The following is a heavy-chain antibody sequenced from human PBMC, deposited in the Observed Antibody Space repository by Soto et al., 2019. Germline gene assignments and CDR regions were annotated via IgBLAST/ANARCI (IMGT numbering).Heavy chain of an antibody. Sequence: ASVKVSCKASGYIFTSHYIHWVRQAPGQGLEWMGWISAYNGNTNYAQKLQGRVTMTTDTSTSTAYMELRSLRSDDTAVYYCARISYDILTGYYYYGMDVWGQGTTVTVSS. CDR3: ARISYDILTGYYYYGMDV. J-gene: IGHJ6*02. D-gene: IGHD3-9*01. CDR1: GYIFTSHY. CDR2: ISAYNGNT. V-gene: IGHV1-18*04.